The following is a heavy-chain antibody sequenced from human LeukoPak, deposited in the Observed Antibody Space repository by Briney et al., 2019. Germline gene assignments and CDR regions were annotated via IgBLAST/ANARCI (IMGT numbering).Heavy chain of an antibody. V-gene: IGHV4-34*01. CDR2: INHSGST. CDR1: GGTFSGYS. J-gene: IGHJ3*02. Sequence: SGTLSLTCAVYGGTFSGYSWSWIRQPPGKGLEWIGEINHSGSTNYNPSLKSRVTISVDTSKNQFSLKLSSVTAADTAVYYCARPNFYCSGGSCSHDAFDIWGQGTMVTVSS. D-gene: IGHD2-15*01. CDR3: ARPNFYCSGGSCSHDAFDI.